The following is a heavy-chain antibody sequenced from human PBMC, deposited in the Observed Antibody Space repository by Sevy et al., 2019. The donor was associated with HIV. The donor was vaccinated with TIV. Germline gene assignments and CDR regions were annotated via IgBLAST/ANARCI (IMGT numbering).Heavy chain of an antibody. CDR1: GFTVTFNS. J-gene: IGHJ4*02. D-gene: IGHD6-19*01. CDR3: XRERAGIDH. Sequence: GGSLRLSCAASGFTVTFNSMSWVRQAPGRGLVWVSVIYVGRNTYYADSVKGRFTIFRDSFKDTVDLQMDSLRPEDSXXXXXXRERAGIDHWGQGTLVTVSS. CDR2: IYVGRNT. V-gene: IGHV3-53*01.